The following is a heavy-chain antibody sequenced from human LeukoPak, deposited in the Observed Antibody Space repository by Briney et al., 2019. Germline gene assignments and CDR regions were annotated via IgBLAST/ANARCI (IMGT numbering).Heavy chain of an antibody. CDR1: VFTFDDYT. J-gene: IGHJ4*02. V-gene: IGHV3-43*01. CDR3: AKGGGGSEMDY. CDR2: FSWDGVTT. Sequence: PGGSLRLSCAATVFTFDDYTMHGVRQPPGKSLECGSLFSWDGVTTYYADSVKGRFTISRDSGKNSLYLQMNTLTNEDTAFYYCAKGGGGSEMDYWGQGTLVTVSS. D-gene: IGHD1-26*01.